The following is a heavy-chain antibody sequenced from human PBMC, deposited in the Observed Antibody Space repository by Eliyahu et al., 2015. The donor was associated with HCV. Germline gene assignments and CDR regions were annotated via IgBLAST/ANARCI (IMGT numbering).Heavy chain of an antibody. J-gene: IGHJ4*02. D-gene: IGHD3-10*01. CDR3: ARDGQFYRYYYGSGSYYGFDY. V-gene: IGHV1-18*01. Sequence: QAPGQGLEWMGWISAYNGNTNYAQKLQGRVTMTTDTSTSTAYMELRSLRSDDTAVYYCARDGQFYRYYYGSGSYYGFDYWGQGTLVTVSS. CDR2: ISAYNGNT.